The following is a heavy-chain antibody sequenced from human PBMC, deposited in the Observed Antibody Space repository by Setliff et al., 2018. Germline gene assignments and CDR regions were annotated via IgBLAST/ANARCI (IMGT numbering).Heavy chain of an antibody. CDR1: GGTFSSYA. D-gene: IGHD6-19*01. V-gene: IGHV1-69*05. CDR3: AGGGSSGLYALDI. Sequence: ASVKVSCKASGGTFSSYAISWVRQAPGQGLGWMGGIIPIFGTANYAQKFQGRVTITTDESTSTAYMELSSLRSEDTAVYYCAGGGSSGLYALDIWGQGTMVTVSS. CDR2: IIPIFGTA. J-gene: IGHJ3*02.